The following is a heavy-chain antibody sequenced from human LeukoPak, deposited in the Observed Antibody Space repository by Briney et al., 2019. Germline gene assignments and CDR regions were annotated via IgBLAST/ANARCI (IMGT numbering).Heavy chain of an antibody. V-gene: IGHV1-69*06. Sequence: ASVKVSCKASGGTFSRHAISWVRQAPGQGLEWMGRIIPIFGTPNYAQKFQGRVTISADKSTNTAYMEVTSLRSEDTAVYYCARGDYYDSSGLFDYWGQGTLVTVSS. D-gene: IGHD3-22*01. CDR1: GGTFSRHA. CDR3: ARGDYYDSSGLFDY. J-gene: IGHJ4*02. CDR2: IIPIFGTP.